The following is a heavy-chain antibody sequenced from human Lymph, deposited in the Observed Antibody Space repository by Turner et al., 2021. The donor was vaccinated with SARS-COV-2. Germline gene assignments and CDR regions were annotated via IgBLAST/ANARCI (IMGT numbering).Heavy chain of an antibody. Sequence: QVQLVQSGAEVKKPGASVKVSCKAPGYTFTSYDINWVRQATGHGLEWMGWMNPNSGNTGYAQKFQGRVTMTRNTSISTAYMELSSLRAEDTAVYYCARGRYSGGGMDVWGQGTTVTVSS. CDR2: MNPNSGNT. J-gene: IGHJ6*02. CDR3: ARGRYSGGGMDV. D-gene: IGHD1-26*01. CDR1: GYTFTSYD. V-gene: IGHV1-8*02.